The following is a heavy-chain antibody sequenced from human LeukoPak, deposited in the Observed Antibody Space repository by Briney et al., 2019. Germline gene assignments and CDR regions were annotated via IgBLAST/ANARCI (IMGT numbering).Heavy chain of an antibody. V-gene: IGHV4-59*01. J-gene: IGHJ4*02. Sequence: SETLSLTCTVSGGSISSYYWSWIRQPPGKGLEWIGYIYYSGSTNYNPSLRSRVTILVDTSKNQFSLKLSSVTAADTAVYYCARGMRMVRGSFDYWGQGTLVTVSS. D-gene: IGHD3-10*01. CDR1: GGSISSYY. CDR3: ARGMRMVRGSFDY. CDR2: IYYSGST.